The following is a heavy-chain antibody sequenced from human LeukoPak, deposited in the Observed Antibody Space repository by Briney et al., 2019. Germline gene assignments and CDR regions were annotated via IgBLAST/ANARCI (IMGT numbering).Heavy chain of an antibody. Sequence: GGSLRLSCAASGFTFSSYGMSWVRQAPGKGLEWVSAISGSGGSTYYADSVKGRFTISRDNSKNTLYLQMNSLRAEDTAVYYCAKVFTGYSSSWYYWGQGTLVTVSS. CDR2: ISGSGGST. CDR3: AKVFTGYSSSWYY. V-gene: IGHV3-23*01. J-gene: IGHJ4*02. D-gene: IGHD6-13*01. CDR1: GFTFSSYG.